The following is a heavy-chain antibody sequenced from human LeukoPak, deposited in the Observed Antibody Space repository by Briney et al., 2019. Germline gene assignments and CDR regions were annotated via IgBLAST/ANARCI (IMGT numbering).Heavy chain of an antibody. V-gene: IGHV3-30*03. Sequence: PGESLRLSCAASGFTFSSYGMHWVRQAPGKGLEWVAVISYDGSNKYYADSVKGRFTISRDNSKNTLYLQMNSLRAEDTAVYYCATGLGSTSPQFDYWGQGTLVTVSS. D-gene: IGHD2-2*01. CDR1: GFTFSSYG. CDR3: ATGLGSTSPQFDY. CDR2: ISYDGSNK. J-gene: IGHJ4*02.